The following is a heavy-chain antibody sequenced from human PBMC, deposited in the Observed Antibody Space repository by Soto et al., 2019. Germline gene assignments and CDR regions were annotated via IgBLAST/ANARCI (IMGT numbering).Heavy chain of an antibody. CDR1: GGSISSGDYS. CDR2: ISHSGST. D-gene: IGHD4-17*01. Sequence: QVQLQESGPGLVKPSQTLSLTCTVSGGSISSGDYSWSWIRQPPGKGLEWIGYISHSGSTYYNPSLKSRVTMSLDTSKNQFSLKLTSVTAADTAVYYCAGEGHGDYRGGQGTLVIVSS. CDR3: AGEGHGDYR. V-gene: IGHV4-30-4*01. J-gene: IGHJ4*02.